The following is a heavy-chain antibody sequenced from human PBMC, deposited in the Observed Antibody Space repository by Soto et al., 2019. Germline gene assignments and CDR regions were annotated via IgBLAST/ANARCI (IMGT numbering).Heavy chain of an antibody. CDR2: ISGSGGST. V-gene: IGHV3-23*01. J-gene: IGHJ6*02. CDR3: ANDPPRLLWFGELSFV. Sequence: EVQLLESGGGLVQPGGSLRLSCAASGFTFSSYAMSWVRQAPGKGLEWVSAISGSGGSTYYADSVKGRFTISRDNSKNTLYLQMNSLRAEDTAVYYCANDPPRLLWFGELSFVWGQGTTVTVSS. D-gene: IGHD3-10*01. CDR1: GFTFSSYA.